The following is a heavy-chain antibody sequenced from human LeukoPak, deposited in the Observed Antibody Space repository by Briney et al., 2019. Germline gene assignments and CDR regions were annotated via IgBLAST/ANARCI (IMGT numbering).Heavy chain of an antibody. V-gene: IGHV4-59*01. CDR3: ARATNDGWSGHYTGGYYYMDV. J-gene: IGHJ6*03. D-gene: IGHD3-3*01. CDR2: INYCGNT. Sequence: SETLSLTCTLSGGSISSFYWTWNRHPPGKGLEWMGYINYCGNTNYNPTLKSRVTIFLDMSKNEISLDLSSLTAADTAVYYCARATNDGWSGHYTGGYYYMDVWGKGTTVTVSS. CDR1: GGSISSFY.